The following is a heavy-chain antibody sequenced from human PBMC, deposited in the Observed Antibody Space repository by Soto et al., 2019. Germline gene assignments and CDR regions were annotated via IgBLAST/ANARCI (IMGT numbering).Heavy chain of an antibody. D-gene: IGHD4-17*01. CDR1: GFSLSTNGVG. J-gene: IGHJ4*02. CDR2: IYWDDSK. CDR3: AKKGGGDYILGY. Sequence: QITLKESGPTLVKPTQTLTLTCTFSGFSLSTNGVGVGWIRQPPGKALEWLALIYWDDSKHYSPSQNSRLTITKDTSRNLVVLTMTDMDPVDTATYYCAKKGGGDYILGYWGQGTLVTVSS. V-gene: IGHV2-5*02.